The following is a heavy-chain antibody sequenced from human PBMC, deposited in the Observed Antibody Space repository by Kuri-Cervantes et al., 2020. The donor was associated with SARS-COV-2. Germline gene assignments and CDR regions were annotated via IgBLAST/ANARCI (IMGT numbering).Heavy chain of an antibody. CDR2: IYYSGST. V-gene: IGHV4-59*01. D-gene: IGHD7-27*01. CDR1: GGSISSYY. CDR3: AVLTGESGPYYYYYGMDV. J-gene: IGHJ6*02. Sequence: SETLSLTCTVSGGSISSYYWSWIRHPPGKGLEWIGYIYYSGSTNYNPSLKSRVTISVDTSKNQFSLKLSSVTAADTAVYYCAVLTGESGPYYYYYGMDVWGQGTTVTVSS.